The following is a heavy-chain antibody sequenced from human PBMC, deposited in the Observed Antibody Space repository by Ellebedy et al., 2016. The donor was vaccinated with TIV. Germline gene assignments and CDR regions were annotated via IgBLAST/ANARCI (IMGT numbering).Heavy chain of an antibody. D-gene: IGHD3-22*01. Sequence: GESLKISCAASGFTVSSSYMSWVRQAPGKGLEWVAVFYRNDATYYAESVKGRFTISRDISENTVHLQMTSLRPEDTAMYYCARDCGFSCTYESWGQGRLVTVSS. J-gene: IGHJ5*02. V-gene: IGHV3-53*01. CDR2: FYRNDAT. CDR1: GFTVSSSY. CDR3: ARDCGFSCTYES.